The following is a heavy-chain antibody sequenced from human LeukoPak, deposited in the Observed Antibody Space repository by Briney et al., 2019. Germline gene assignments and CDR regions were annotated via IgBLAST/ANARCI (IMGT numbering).Heavy chain of an antibody. CDR2: IYYSGST. CDR3: ASEYSSSWYTERSNWFDP. CDR1: GGSISSSSYY. V-gene: IGHV4-39*07. Sequence: PSETLSLTCTVSGGSISSSSYYWGWIRQPPGKGLEWIGSIYYSGSTYYNPSLKSRVTISVDTSKNQFSLKLSSVTAADTAVYYCASEYSSSWYTERSNWFDPWGQGTLVTVSS. J-gene: IGHJ5*02. D-gene: IGHD6-13*01.